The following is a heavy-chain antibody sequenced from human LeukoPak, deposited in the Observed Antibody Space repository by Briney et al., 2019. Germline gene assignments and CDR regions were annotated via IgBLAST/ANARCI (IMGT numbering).Heavy chain of an antibody. J-gene: IGHJ4*02. CDR2: FDPEDGET. CDR1: GYTFTSYY. CDR3: ATDQGLDLAVAGAPFDY. V-gene: IGHV1-24*01. Sequence: APVKVSCKASGYTFTSYYMHWVRQAPGKGLEWMGGFDPEDGETIYAQKFQGRVTMTEDTSTDTAYMELSSLRSEDTAVYYRATDQGLDLAVAGAPFDYWGQGTLVTVSS. D-gene: IGHD6-19*01.